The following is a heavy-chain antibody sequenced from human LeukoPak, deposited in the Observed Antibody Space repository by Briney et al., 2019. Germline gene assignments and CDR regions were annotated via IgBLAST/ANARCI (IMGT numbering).Heavy chain of an antibody. CDR1: GYTFTSYD. J-gene: IGHJ3*02. V-gene: IGHV1-8*01. D-gene: IGHD3-10*01. Sequence: ASVKVSCKASGYTFTSYDINWARQATGQGLEWMGWMNPNSGNTGYAQKFQGRVTMTRNTSISTAYMELSSLRSEDTAVYYCAVVRGVYDAFDIWGQGTMVTVSS. CDR2: MNPNSGNT. CDR3: AVVRGVYDAFDI.